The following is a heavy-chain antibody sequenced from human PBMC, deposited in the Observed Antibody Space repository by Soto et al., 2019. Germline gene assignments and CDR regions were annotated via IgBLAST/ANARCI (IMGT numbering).Heavy chain of an antibody. CDR2: IYHSGST. J-gene: IGHJ6*02. D-gene: IGHD3-3*01. Sequence: TSETLSLTCAVSGGSISSSNWWSWVRQPPGKGLEWIGEIYHSGSTNYNPSLKSRVTISVDKSKNQFSLKLSSVTAADTAVYYCARRSYYDFWSGYTDYYYGMDVWGQGTTVTVSS. CDR1: GGSISSSNW. V-gene: IGHV4-4*02. CDR3: ARRSYYDFWSGYTDYYYGMDV.